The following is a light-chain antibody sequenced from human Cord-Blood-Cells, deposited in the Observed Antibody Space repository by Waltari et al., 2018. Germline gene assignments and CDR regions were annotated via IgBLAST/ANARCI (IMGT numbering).Light chain of an antibody. CDR1: SSDVGGYTC. V-gene: IGLV2-11*01. J-gene: IGLJ1*01. Sequence: QSALTQPRSVSGSPVQSVTISCTGSSSDVGGYTCCSWYQQQPGKAPKLMIYDVSKRPSGVPDRFSGSKSGNTASLTISGLQAEDEADYYCCSYAGSYTLYVFGTGTKVTVL. CDR3: CSYAGSYTLYV. CDR2: DVS.